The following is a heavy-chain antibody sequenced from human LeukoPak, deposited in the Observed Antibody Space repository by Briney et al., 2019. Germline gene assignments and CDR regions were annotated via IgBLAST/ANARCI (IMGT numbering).Heavy chain of an antibody. J-gene: IGHJ4*02. CDR1: GFTFSNYG. CDR2: ISYDGSNE. V-gene: IGHV3-30*18. CDR3: AKVALFSGYYPPFDY. Sequence: GGSLRLSCTASGFTFSNYGMHWVRQAPGKGLEWLAVISYDGSNEYYADSVKGRFTISRDNSKNTLFLQMNSLRPEDTAVYHCAKVALFSGYYPPFDYSGQGTLVTVSS. D-gene: IGHD3-22*01.